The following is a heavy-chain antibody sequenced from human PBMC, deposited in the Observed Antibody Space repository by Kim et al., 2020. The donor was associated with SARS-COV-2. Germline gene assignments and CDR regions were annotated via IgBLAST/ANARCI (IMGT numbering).Heavy chain of an antibody. Sequence: GGSLRLSCAASGFTFSSYDMHWVRQATGKGLEWVSAIGTAGDPYYPGSVKGRFTISRGNAKNSLYLQMNSLRAGDTAVYYCARGGSSTNEPKGFGELLPSYYYYGMDVWGQGTTVTVSS. J-gene: IGHJ6*02. CDR1: GFTFSSYD. CDR2: IGTAGDP. CDR3: ARGGSSTNEPKGFGELLPSYYYYGMDV. D-gene: IGHD3-10*01. V-gene: IGHV3-13*05.